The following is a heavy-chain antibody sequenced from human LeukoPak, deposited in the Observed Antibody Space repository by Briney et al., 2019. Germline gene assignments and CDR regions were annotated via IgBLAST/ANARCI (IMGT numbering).Heavy chain of an antibody. Sequence: PGGSLRLSCAASGFTFSSYGMHWVRQAPGKGLEGVAFIRYDGSNKYYADSVKGRFTISRDNSKNTLYLQMNSLRAEDTAVYYCATPWDFWTSFAYWGQGTLVTVSS. CDR1: GFTFSSYG. J-gene: IGHJ4*02. CDR2: IRYDGSNK. CDR3: ATPWDFWTSFAY. D-gene: IGHD3/OR15-3a*01. V-gene: IGHV3-30*02.